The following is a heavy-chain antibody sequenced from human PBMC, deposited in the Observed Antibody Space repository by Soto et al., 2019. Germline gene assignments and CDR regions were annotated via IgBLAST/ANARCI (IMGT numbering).Heavy chain of an antibody. J-gene: IGHJ4*02. Sequence: GPLRPYCEASGLNFLKQRMVWVRQGPGKGLEWVAAISGRTGDTAYADSVRGRFNLSRDRSTYTMCLQLKSLRAEDTAVYDGGVKYDYWGQGTLVTVSS. CDR2: ISGRTGDT. V-gene: IGHV3-23*01. CDR1: GLNFLKQR. CDR3: GVKYDY.